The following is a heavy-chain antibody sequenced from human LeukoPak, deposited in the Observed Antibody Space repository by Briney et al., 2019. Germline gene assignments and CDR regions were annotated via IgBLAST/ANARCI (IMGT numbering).Heavy chain of an antibody. J-gene: IGHJ4*02. CDR1: GGTFSSYA. CDR3: ASGDGYMGDY. D-gene: IGHD5-12*01. V-gene: IGHV1-69*04. CDR2: IIPILGIA. Sequence: ASVKVSCKASGGTFSSYAISWVRRAPGQGLEWMGRIIPILGIANYAQKFQGRVTITADKSTSTAYMELSSLRSEDTAVYYCASGDGYMGDYWGQGTLVTVSS.